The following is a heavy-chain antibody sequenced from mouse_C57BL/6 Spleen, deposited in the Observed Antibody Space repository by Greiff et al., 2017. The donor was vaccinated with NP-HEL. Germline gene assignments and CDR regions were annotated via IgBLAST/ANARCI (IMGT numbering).Heavy chain of an antibody. V-gene: IGHV5-9*04. D-gene: IGHD1-1*01. CDR1: GFTFSSYT. Sequence: EVQVVESGGGLVKPGGSLKLSCAASGFTFSSYTMSWVRQTPEKRLEWVATISGCGGNTYYPDSVKGRFTFSRDNAKNTLYLQLSSLRSEDTAVYYCARQDGYYGSSLFAYWGQGTLVTVSA. CDR2: ISGCGGNT. J-gene: IGHJ3*01. CDR3: ARQDGYYGSSLFAY.